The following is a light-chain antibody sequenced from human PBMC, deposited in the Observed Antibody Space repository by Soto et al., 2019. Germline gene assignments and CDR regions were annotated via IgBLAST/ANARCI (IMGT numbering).Light chain of an antibody. V-gene: IGKV3-20*01. Sequence: EIVLTQSPGTLSLSPGERATLSCRASQSISSYYLAWYQQKPGQAPKLLIHGASSRATGIPDRFNGSGSGTDFTLTISRLEPEDFAVYYCQQYGTSRPWAFGQGTKVEIK. J-gene: IGKJ1*01. CDR3: QQYGTSRPWA. CDR1: QSISSYY. CDR2: GAS.